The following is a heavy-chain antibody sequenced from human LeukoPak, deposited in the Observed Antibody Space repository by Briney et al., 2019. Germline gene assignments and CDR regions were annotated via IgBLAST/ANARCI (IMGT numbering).Heavy chain of an antibody. D-gene: IGHD1-26*01. CDR3: AGRGIVGATPTKNWFDP. J-gene: IGHJ5*02. V-gene: IGHV4-34*01. CDR1: GGSLSGYY. Sequence: SETLSLTCAVYGGSLSGYYWSWIRQPPGKGLEWIGEINHSGSTNYNPSLKSRVTISVDTSKTQFSPRLSSVTAADPAVYYCAGRGIVGATPTKNWFDPWGQGTLVTVSS. CDR2: INHSGST.